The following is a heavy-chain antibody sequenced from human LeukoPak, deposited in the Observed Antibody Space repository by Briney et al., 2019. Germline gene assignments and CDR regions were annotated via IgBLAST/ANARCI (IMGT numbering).Heavy chain of an antibody. J-gene: IGHJ2*01. CDR1: GVSISSYY. V-gene: IGHV4-59*01. D-gene: IGHD3-16*02. Sequence: SETLSLTCTVSGVSISSYYWSWIRQPPGKGLEWIGYIYYSGSTNYNPSLKSRVTISVDTSKNQFSLKLRSVTAADTAVYYCARVGLNFDYVWGSYRSLWYFDLWGRGTLVTVSS. CDR2: IYYSGST. CDR3: ARVGLNFDYVWGSYRSLWYFDL.